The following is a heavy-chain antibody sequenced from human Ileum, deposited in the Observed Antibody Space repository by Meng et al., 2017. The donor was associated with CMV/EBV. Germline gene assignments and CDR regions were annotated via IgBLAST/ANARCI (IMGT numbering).Heavy chain of an antibody. V-gene: IGHV3-66*02. CDR2: IHSDGNR. CDR3: VRDNHYDFWGGYGG. CDR1: GFTISNYH. Sequence: GESLKIPCAGPGFTISNYHMSWVRQGPGKGLEWVSVIHSDGNRRYADSVEGRFTISRDNSKNTLYLQMNRLRTEDTAVYYCVRDNHYDFWGGYGGWGQGTRVTVSS. J-gene: IGHJ4*02. D-gene: IGHD3-3*01.